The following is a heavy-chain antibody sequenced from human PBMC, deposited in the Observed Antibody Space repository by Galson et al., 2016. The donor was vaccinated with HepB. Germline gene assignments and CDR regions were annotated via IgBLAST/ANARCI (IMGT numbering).Heavy chain of an antibody. D-gene: IGHD1-26*01. Sequence: QSGAEVKKPGESLKISCKASGYNFTSYWIVWVRQMPGKGLEWMGIIYPGDSDTRYSPSFQGQVTIAADKSISTAYLQWSSLKASDTAMYYCARRGQFRIGVCSGSYYESDYWGQGTLVTVSS. J-gene: IGHJ4*02. V-gene: IGHV5-51*01. CDR3: ARRGQFRIGVCSGSYYESDY. CDR2: IYPGDSDT. CDR1: GYNFTSYW.